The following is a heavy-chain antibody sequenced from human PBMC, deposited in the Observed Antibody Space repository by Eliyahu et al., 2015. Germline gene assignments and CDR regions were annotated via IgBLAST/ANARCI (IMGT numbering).Heavy chain of an antibody. Sequence: EVQLVQSGAEVKKPGESLRIXCKGXGYSFTSYWXSWVRQMPGKGLEWMGRIDPSDSYTNYSPSFQGHVTISADKSISTAYLQWSSLKASDTAMYYCARLVVVVQGSYYYYGMDVWGQGTTVTVSS. J-gene: IGHJ6*02. D-gene: IGHD2-2*01. CDR1: GYSFTSYW. CDR2: IDPSDSYT. V-gene: IGHV5-10-1*03. CDR3: ARLVVVVQGSYYYYGMDV.